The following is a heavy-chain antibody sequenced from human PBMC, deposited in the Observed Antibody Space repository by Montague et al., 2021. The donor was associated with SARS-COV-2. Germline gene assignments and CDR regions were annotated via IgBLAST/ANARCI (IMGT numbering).Heavy chain of an antibody. V-gene: IGHV3-30*09. J-gene: IGHJ4*02. CDR2: ITYDGSNK. CDR3: ARERFLSEYSEIGY. CDR1: GFIFSSYA. Sequence: SLRLSCAASGFIFSSYAMHWVRQAPGKGLEWVAVITYDGSNKYYADSVKGRFAISRDNSKNTLYLQMSSLRAEDTAVYYCARERFLSEYSEIGYWGQGTLVTVSS. D-gene: IGHD4-11*01.